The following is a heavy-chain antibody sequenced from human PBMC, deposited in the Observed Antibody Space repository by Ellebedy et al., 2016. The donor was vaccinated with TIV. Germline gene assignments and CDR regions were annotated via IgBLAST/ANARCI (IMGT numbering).Heavy chain of an antibody. Sequence: GGSLRLXXAASGSTFSNAWMTWVRQAPGKGLEWVLAIDSTGRYTWYADPVKGRFTISRDNSRNTVYLQMNSLRAEDTAVYFCAKGSAGGRPYFFDYWGQGTLVIVSS. CDR1: GSTFSNAW. D-gene: IGHD1-26*01. J-gene: IGHJ4*02. CDR3: AKGSAGGRPYFFDY. CDR2: IDSTGRYT. V-gene: IGHV3-23*05.